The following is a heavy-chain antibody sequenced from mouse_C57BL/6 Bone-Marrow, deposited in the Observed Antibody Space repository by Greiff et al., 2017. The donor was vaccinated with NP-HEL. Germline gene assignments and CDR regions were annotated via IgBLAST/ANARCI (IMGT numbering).Heavy chain of an antibody. CDR2: INPNNGGT. V-gene: IGHV1-26*01. CDR3: ARDPFAY. CDR1: GYAFSSYW. Sequence: EVQLQQSGAELVQPGASVKISCKASGYAFSSYWINWVKQSHGKSLEWIGDINPNNGGTSYNQKFKGKATLTVDKSSSTAYMELRSLTSEDSAVYYCARDPFAYWGQGTLVTVSA. J-gene: IGHJ3*01.